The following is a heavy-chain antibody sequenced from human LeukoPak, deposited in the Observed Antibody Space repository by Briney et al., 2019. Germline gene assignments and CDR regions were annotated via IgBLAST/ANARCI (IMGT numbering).Heavy chain of an antibody. D-gene: IGHD3-10*01. CDR1: GGSISNEY. CDR3: VRDRPNYYGSGSYHYYYYAMDV. CDR2: VYYSGST. V-gene: IGHV4-59*01. Sequence: SETLSLTCNVSGGSISNEYWTWIRQPPGKGLEWIGYVYYSGSTIYNPSLKSRVTISVEASKNQFSLKLSSVTAADTAVYYCVRDRPNYYGSGSYHYYYYAMDVWGQGTTVTVSS. J-gene: IGHJ6*02.